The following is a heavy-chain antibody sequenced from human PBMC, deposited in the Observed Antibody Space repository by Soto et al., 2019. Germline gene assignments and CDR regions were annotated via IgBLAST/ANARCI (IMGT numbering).Heavy chain of an antibody. CDR3: AKGGNGGSGSYYVGAYYFDY. J-gene: IGHJ4*02. CDR2: IYHSGST. V-gene: IGHV4-4*02. CDR1: GGSISSSNW. D-gene: IGHD3-10*01. Sequence: SETLSLTCAVSGGSISSSNWWSWVRQPPGKGLEWIGEIYHSGSTNYNPSLKSRVTISVDKSKNQFFLKLSSVTASDTAVYYCAKGGNGGSGSYYVGAYYFDYWGQGTLATVSS.